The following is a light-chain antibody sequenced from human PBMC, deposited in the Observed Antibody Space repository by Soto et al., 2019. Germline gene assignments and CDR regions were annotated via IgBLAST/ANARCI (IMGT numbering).Light chain of an antibody. Sequence: AIRMTQSPSSFSASTGDRVTITCRASQGISSYLAWYQQKPGKAPKLLIYAASTLQSGVPSRFSGSGSGTDFTLTISCLQSDDFATYYCQQYYSYPRTFGQGNKVEIK. V-gene: IGKV1-8*01. CDR3: QQYYSYPRT. CDR2: AAS. CDR1: QGISSY. J-gene: IGKJ1*01.